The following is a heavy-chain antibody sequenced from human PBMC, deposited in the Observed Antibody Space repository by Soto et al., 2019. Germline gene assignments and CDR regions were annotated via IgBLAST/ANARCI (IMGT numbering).Heavy chain of an antibody. CDR1: GGSFSGYY. Sequence: SETLSLTCAVYGGSFSGYYWSWIRQPPGKGLEWIGEINHSGSTNYNPSLKSRVTISVDTSKNQFSLKLSSVTAADTAVYYCADGIAADGTRWFDPWGQGTLVTVS. D-gene: IGHD6-13*01. V-gene: IGHV4-34*01. CDR3: ADGIAADGTRWFDP. CDR2: INHSGST. J-gene: IGHJ5*02.